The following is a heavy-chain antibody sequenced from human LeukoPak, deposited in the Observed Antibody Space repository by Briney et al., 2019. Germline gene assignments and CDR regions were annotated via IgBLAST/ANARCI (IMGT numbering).Heavy chain of an antibody. V-gene: IGHV3-49*04. D-gene: IGHD2-15*01. Sequence: GGSLRLSCTASGFTFGDYAMSWVRQAPGKGLEGVGFIRSKAYGGTTEYAASVKGRFTISRDDSKSIAYLQMNSLKTEDTAVYYCTRVHCSGGSCFDYWGQGTLVTVSS. CDR3: TRVHCSGGSCFDY. CDR1: GFTFGDYA. J-gene: IGHJ4*02. CDR2: IRSKAYGGTT.